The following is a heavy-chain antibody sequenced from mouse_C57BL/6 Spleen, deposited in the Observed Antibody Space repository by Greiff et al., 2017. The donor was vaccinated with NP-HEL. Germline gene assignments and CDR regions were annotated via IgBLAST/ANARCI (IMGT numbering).Heavy chain of an antibody. Sequence: EVKLMESGGGLVQPGGSLKLSCAASGFTFSDYYMYWVRQTPEKRLEWVAYISNGGGSTYYPDTVKGRFTISRDNAKNTLYLQMSRLKSEDTAMYYCARGYGSSIDYWGQGTTLTVSS. CDR3: ARGYGSSIDY. CDR2: ISNGGGST. V-gene: IGHV5-12*01. D-gene: IGHD1-1*01. CDR1: GFTFSDYY. J-gene: IGHJ2*01.